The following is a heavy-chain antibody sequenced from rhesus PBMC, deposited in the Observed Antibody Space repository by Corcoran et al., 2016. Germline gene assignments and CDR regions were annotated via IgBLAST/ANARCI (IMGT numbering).Heavy chain of an antibody. V-gene: IGHV3-110*02. Sequence: EVQLVESGGGWVQPGGSLRVSWAAFGFTLSDHYMDWVRQAPGKGLEWVSSISSGSVSTTLYPDSVKGRFTISRDNAKNTVYLQMNSLRAEDTAVYYCARRWWLDVWGRGVLVTVSS. J-gene: IGHJ5-2*02. CDR1: GFTLSDHY. CDR3: ARRWWLDV. CDR2: ISSGSVSTT. D-gene: IGHD2-33*01.